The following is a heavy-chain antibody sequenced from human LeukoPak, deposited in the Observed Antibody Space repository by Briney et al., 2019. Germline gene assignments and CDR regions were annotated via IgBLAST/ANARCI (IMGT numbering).Heavy chain of an antibody. J-gene: IGHJ4*02. D-gene: IGHD3-22*01. CDR1: GYTFTSNY. CDR2: INPSGGST. V-gene: IGHV1-46*01. CDR3: AREGREVIVDY. Sequence: GASVKVSCKASGYTFTSNYMHWVRQAPGQGLEWMGIINPSGGSTSYAQKFQGRVTMTRDTSTSTVYMELSSLRCEDTAVYYCAREGREVIVDYWGQGTLVTVSS.